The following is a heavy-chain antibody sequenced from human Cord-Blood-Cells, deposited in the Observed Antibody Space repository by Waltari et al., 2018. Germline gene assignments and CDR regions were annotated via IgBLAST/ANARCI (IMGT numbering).Heavy chain of an antibody. Sequence: QVQLQESGPGLVKPSGTLSLTCAVSGGSISSSNWWSWVRQPPGKGLEGIGEIYHSGSTNYNPSLKRRVTISVDKSKNQFSLKLSSVTAADTAVYYCAIMNSGDDAFDIWGQGTMVTVSS. CDR3: AIMNSGDDAFDI. CDR1: GGSISSSNW. V-gene: IGHV4-4*02. J-gene: IGHJ3*02. CDR2: IYHSGST. D-gene: IGHD7-27*01.